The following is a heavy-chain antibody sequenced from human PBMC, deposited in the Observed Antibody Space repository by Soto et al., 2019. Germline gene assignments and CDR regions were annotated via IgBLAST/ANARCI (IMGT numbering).Heavy chain of an antibody. CDR2: SYWDDDK. CDR1: GFSLTTSGVG. V-gene: IGHV2-5*02. Sequence: QITLNESGPTQVKPRQTLTLTCTFSGFSLTTSGVGVGWIRQSPGKAPEWLALSYWDDDKRYSPSLKSRLTITKENSKHQVVPTMAGLDTADTVTYYCEQRDLGAFFGLVTTTAIYFDFWGQATPVAVSS. J-gene: IGHJ4*02. D-gene: IGHD3-3*01. CDR3: EQRDLGAFFGLVTTTAIYFDF.